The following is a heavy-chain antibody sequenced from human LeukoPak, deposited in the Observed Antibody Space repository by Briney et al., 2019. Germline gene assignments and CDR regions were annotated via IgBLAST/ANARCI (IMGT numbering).Heavy chain of an antibody. CDR1: GFTFSNYN. Sequence: GGSLRLSCAASGFTFSNYNMNWVRQAPGKGLECIAYISSSSSTIYYADSVKGRFTIFRDNAKNSLFLHMNSLRAEDTALYYCARENFADLFDFWGQGALVTVSS. J-gene: IGHJ4*02. CDR3: ARENFADLFDF. V-gene: IGHV3-48*01. D-gene: IGHD1-7*01. CDR2: ISSSSSTI.